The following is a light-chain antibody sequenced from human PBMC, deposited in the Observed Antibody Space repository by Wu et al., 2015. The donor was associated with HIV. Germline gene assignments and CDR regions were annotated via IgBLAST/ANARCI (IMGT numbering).Light chain of an antibody. CDR3: QQRSNWPWT. CDR2: DAS. CDR1: QSVNIY. V-gene: IGKV3-11*01. J-gene: IGKJ1*01. Sequence: ETVLTQSPATLSLSPGERATLSCRASQSVNIYLAWYQQKPGQAPRLLISDASNRATGIPARFSGSGSGTDFTLTISSLEPEDFAVYYCQQRSNWPWTFGQGTKVEIK.